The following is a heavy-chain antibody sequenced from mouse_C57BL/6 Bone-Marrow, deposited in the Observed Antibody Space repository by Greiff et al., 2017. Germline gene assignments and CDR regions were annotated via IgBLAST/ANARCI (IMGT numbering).Heavy chain of an antibody. D-gene: IGHD2-2*01. Sequence: EVKLMESGPGLVKPSQSLSLTCSVTGYSITSGYYWNWIRQFPGNKLEWMGYISYDGSNNYNPSLKNRTAITRDTSKNQFFLKLDAVTTEDTAAYYCARDAVVNPWGQGTLVTVSA. CDR3: ARDAVVNP. CDR2: ISYDGSN. V-gene: IGHV3-6*01. J-gene: IGHJ3*02. CDR1: GYSITSGYY.